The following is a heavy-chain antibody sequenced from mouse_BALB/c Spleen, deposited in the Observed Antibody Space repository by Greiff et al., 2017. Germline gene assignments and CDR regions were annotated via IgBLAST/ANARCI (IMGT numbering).Heavy chain of an antibody. D-gene: IGHD2-14*01. J-gene: IGHJ1*01. CDR2: INSNGGST. V-gene: IGHV5-6-3*01. CDR1: GFTFSSYG. Sequence: DVQLVESGGGLVQPGGSLKLSCAASGFTFSSYGMSWVRQTPDKRLELVATINSNGGSTYYPDSVKGRFTISRDNAKNTLYLQMSSLKSEDTAMYYCARYYRYDGWYFDVWGAGTTVTVSS. CDR3: ARYYRYDGWYFDV.